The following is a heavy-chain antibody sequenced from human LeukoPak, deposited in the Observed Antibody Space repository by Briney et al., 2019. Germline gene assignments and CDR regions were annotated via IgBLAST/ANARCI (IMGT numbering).Heavy chain of an antibody. CDR2: ISGRSSTI. CDR1: AFTFSDYS. V-gene: IGHV3-48*01. D-gene: IGHD1-26*01. Sequence: GGSLRLSCAASAFTFSDYSMNWVRQAPGKGLEWVSYISGRSSTIYYADSVKGRFTISRDNAKNSMYLQMNSLRAEDTAVHYCARDRIKSGSYYFDYWGQGTLVTVSS. CDR3: ARDRIKSGSYYFDY. J-gene: IGHJ4*02.